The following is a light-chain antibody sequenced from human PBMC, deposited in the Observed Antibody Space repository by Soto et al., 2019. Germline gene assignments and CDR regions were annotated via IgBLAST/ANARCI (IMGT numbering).Light chain of an antibody. CDR3: QSYDSRLSGWV. CDR1: SSNIGAGYD. J-gene: IGLJ3*02. Sequence: QSVLTQPPSVSGAPGQRVTISCTGSSSNIGAGYDVHWYQQLPGTAPKLLIYGNSNRPSGVPDRFSGSKSGTSASLAITGRRAEDEAEYYFQSYDSRLSGWVFGGGTKLTVL. V-gene: IGLV1-40*01. CDR2: GNS.